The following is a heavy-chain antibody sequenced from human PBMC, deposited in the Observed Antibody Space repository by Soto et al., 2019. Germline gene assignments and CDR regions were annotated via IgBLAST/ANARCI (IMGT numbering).Heavy chain of an antibody. D-gene: IGHD3-9*01. Sequence: ASVKVSCKASGYTFTSYAMHRVRQAPGQRLEWMGWINAGNGNTKYSQKFQGRVTITRDTSASTAYMELSSLRSEDTAVYYCARSLYDILTGSVLNWFDPWGQGTLVTVSS. CDR3: ARSLYDILTGSVLNWFDP. V-gene: IGHV1-3*01. CDR1: GYTFTSYA. CDR2: INAGNGNT. J-gene: IGHJ5*02.